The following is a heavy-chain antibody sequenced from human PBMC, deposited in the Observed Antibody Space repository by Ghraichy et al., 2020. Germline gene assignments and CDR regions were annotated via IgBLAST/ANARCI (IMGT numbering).Heavy chain of an antibody. Sequence: SETLSLTCTVSGGSISSYYWSWIRQPAGKGLEWIGRIYTSGSTNYNPSLKSRVTMSVDTSKNQFSLKLSSVTAADTAVYYCAREGYDSSGYRIFDYWGQGTLVTVSS. CDR3: AREGYDSSGYRIFDY. J-gene: IGHJ4*02. D-gene: IGHD3-22*01. CDR2: IYTSGST. V-gene: IGHV4-4*07. CDR1: GGSISSYY.